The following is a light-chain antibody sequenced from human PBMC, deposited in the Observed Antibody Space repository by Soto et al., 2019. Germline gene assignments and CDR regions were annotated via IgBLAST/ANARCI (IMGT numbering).Light chain of an antibody. J-gene: IGKJ1*01. CDR1: QGISSY. CDR2: AAS. CDR3: QQYYIYPRT. V-gene: IGKV1-8*01. Sequence: AIRMTQSPSSLSASTGDRVTITCRASQGISSYLAWYQQKPGKAPKLLIYAASTLQSGVPSRFSGSGSGTDFTLPISSLQSEDFATYYCQQYYIYPRTFGQGTRGEIK.